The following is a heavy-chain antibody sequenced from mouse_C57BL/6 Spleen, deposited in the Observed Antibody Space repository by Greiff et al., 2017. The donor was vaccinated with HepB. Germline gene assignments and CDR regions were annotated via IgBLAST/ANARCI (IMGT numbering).Heavy chain of an antibody. CDR2: IDPNSGGT. Sequence: QVQLQQPGAELVKPGASVKLSCKASGYTFTSYWMHWVKQRPGRGLEWIGRIDPNSGGTKYHEKFKSKDTLTVDKPSSTAYLQLSSLTSEDSAVYYCARELVYDGYDGAMDYWSQGASVNVAS. CDR3: ARELVYDGYDGAMDY. V-gene: IGHV1-72*01. J-gene: IGHJ4*01. D-gene: IGHD2-3*01. CDR1: GYTFTSYW.